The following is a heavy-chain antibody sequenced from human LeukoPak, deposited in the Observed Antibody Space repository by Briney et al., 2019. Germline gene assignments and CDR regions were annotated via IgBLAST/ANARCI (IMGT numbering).Heavy chain of an antibody. Sequence: PGGSLRLSCAASGFTFNRYTINWVRQAPGKGLEWVSSITSSSSYIYSADSVKGRFTISRDNAKNSLYLQMNSLRAEDTALYYCVRSPNCGFDAFDIWGQGTMVTVSS. D-gene: IGHD2-21*01. CDR1: GFTFNRYT. J-gene: IGHJ3*02. CDR3: VRSPNCGFDAFDI. CDR2: ITSSSSYI. V-gene: IGHV3-21*01.